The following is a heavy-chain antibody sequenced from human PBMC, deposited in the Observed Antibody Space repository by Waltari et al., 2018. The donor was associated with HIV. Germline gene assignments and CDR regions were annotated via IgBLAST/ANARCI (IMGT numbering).Heavy chain of an antibody. CDR3: ARTFCIFAATGYEDY. Sequence: QVTLRESGPTLVKPMQTLTLTCTFSGFSLSTSGMCVSWIRQPPGKALEWLARITWDDDKYYCTSLKTRLTISKDSSKNQAVLTMTNMDPVDTATYYCARTFCIFAATGYEDYWGQGTLVTVSS. V-gene: IGHV2-70*15. CDR1: GFSLSTSGMC. CDR2: ITWDDDK. D-gene: IGHD1-26*01. J-gene: IGHJ4*02.